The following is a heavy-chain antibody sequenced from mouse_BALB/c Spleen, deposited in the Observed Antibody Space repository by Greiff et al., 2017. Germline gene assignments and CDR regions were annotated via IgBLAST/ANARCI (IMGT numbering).Heavy chain of an antibody. CDR3: TAYGNPFDY. CDR2: IDPETGGT. V-gene: IGHV1-15*01. Sequence: QVQLKESGAELVRPGASVTLSCKASGYTFTDYEMHWVKQTPVHGLEWIGAIDPETGGTAYNQKFKGKATLTADKSSSTAYMELRSLTSEDSAVYYCTAYGNPFDYWGQGTTLTVSS. J-gene: IGHJ2*01. D-gene: IGHD2-1*01. CDR1: GYTFTDYE.